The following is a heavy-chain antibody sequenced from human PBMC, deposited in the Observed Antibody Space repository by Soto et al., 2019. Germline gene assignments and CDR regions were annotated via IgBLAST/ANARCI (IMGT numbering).Heavy chain of an antibody. Sequence: TSETLSLTCTVSGGSVSSGSYYWSWIRQPPGKGLEWIGYIYYSGSTNYNPPLKSRVTISVDTSKNQFSLKLSSVTAADTAVYYCARGSETTIFGVVIPRDYYGMDVWGQGTTVTVS. CDR2: IYYSGST. CDR3: ARGSETTIFGVVIPRDYYGMDV. D-gene: IGHD3-3*01. V-gene: IGHV4-61*01. J-gene: IGHJ6*02. CDR1: GGSVSSGSYY.